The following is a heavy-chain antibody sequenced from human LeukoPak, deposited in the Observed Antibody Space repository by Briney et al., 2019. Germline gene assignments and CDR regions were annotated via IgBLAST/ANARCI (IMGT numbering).Heavy chain of an antibody. CDR3: ARVAKERVGGVYYFDY. Sequence: AGGSLRLSCAASGFTFSNYDMHWVRQATGKGLEWVSAIGTAGDTYYTASVKGRFTISRENAKNSLYLQMNSLRAGDTAVYYCARVAKERVGGVYYFDYWGQGTLVTVSS. V-gene: IGHV3-13*01. CDR2: IGTAGDT. CDR1: GFTFSNYD. D-gene: IGHD1-1*01. J-gene: IGHJ4*02.